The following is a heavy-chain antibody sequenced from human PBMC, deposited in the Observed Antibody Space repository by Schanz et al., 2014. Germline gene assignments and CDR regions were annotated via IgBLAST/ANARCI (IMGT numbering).Heavy chain of an antibody. J-gene: IGHJ4*02. CDR2: MSGSGSTA. D-gene: IGHD5-18*01. Sequence: EVQLLESGGGLVQPGGSLRLSRVASGFTFFGSFAMSWVRQAPGKGLEWVSGMSGSGSTADYADSVKGRFTISRDNSNNTLYLQMKSLRAEDTAVYYCAKYGGGYSYGFVEYWGQGILXTVSS. CDR3: AKYGGGYSYGFVEY. V-gene: IGHV3-23*01. CDR1: GFTFFGSFA.